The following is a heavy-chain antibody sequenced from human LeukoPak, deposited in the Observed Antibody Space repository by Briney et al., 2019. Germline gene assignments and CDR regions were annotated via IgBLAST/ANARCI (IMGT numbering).Heavy chain of an antibody. CDR2: INGDGSST. J-gene: IGHJ4*02. V-gene: IGHV3-74*01. CDR1: GFTFSTYW. CDR3: TRALGDI. Sequence: GGSLRLSCAASGFTFSTYWMHWVRQAPGKGLVWVSRINGDGSSTSYGDSVKGRFTISRDNAKNTLYLQMNGLRVEDTAVYYCTRALGDIRGQGTLVTVSS.